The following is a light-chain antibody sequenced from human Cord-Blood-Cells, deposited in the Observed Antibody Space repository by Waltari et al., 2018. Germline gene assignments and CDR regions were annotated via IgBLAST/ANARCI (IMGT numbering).Light chain of an antibody. CDR1: QSISSY. CDR3: QQSYSTPYS. V-gene: IGKV1-39*01. CDR2: ASS. J-gene: IGKJ2*03. Sequence: DIQITQSPSSLSASVGDRGPITCRASQSISSYLNLYQHKPGKAPKLLIYASSSLQSGVPSRFSGSGSGTDFTLTISSLQPEDFATYYCQQSYSTPYSFGQGTKLEIK.